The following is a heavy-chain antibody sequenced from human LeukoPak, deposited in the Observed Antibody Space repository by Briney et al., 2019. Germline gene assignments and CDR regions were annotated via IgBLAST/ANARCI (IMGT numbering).Heavy chain of an antibody. J-gene: IGHJ2*01. Sequence: PGGSLRLSCAASGFTFSSYAMHWVRQAPGKGLEWVAVISYDGSNKYYADSVKGRFTISRDNSKNTLYLQMNSLRAEDTAVYYCARVHCGGDCSLPHWYFDLWGRGTLVAVSS. CDR2: ISYDGSNK. CDR3: ARVHCGGDCSLPHWYFDL. CDR1: GFTFSSYA. D-gene: IGHD2-21*02. V-gene: IGHV3-30-3*01.